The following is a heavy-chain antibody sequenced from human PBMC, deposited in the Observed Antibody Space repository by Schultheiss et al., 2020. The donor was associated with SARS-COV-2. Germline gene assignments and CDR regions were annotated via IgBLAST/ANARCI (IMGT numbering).Heavy chain of an antibody. Sequence: SETLSLTCAVYGGSFSGYYWSWIRQPAGKGLEWIGEINHSGSTNYNPSLKSRVTISVDTSKNQFSLKLSSVTAADTAVYYCAREAPGYYGSGTLLANHAFDIWGQGTMVTVSS. D-gene: IGHD3-10*01. J-gene: IGHJ3*02. V-gene: IGHV4-34*01. CDR2: INHSGST. CDR3: AREAPGYYGSGTLLANHAFDI. CDR1: GGSFSGYY.